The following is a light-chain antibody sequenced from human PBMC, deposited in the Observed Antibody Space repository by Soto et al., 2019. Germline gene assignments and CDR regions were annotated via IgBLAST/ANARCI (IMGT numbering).Light chain of an antibody. Sequence: QSALTQPASVSGSPGQSITISCTGSSNVGVSWYQHYPGKAPKLIIYEGTKRPSGVSNRFSGSKSGNTASLTISGLQAEDEAHYYCCSYAGSVTWVFGGGTKLTVL. CDR1: SNVG. CDR3: CSYAGSVTWV. J-gene: IGLJ3*02. CDR2: EGT. V-gene: IGLV2-23*01.